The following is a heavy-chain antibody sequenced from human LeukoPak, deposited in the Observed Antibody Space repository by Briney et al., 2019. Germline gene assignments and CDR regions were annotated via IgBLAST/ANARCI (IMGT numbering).Heavy chain of an antibody. CDR2: ISYDGSNK. CDR3: ARASGDYDGYYFDY. CDR1: GFTFSSYA. D-gene: IGHD4-23*01. J-gene: IGHJ4*02. V-gene: IGHV3-30-3*01. Sequence: GGSLRLSCAASGFTFSSYAMHWVRQAPGKGLEWVAVISYDGSNKYYADSVKGRFTISRDNSKNTLYPQMNSLRAEDTAVYYCARASGDYDGYYFDYWGQGTLVTVPS.